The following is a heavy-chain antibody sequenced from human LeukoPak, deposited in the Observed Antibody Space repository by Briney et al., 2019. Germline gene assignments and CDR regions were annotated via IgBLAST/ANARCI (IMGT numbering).Heavy chain of an antibody. V-gene: IGHV3-23*01. Sequence: GGSLRLSCAASGFTFSNYAMSWVRPAPGKGLEWVSAIVGSGGDTYYADSVKGRFTISRDNSKNTLYLQMNSLRAEDTAVYYCAKVKGWFDPWGQGTLVTVFS. CDR2: IVGSGGDT. CDR3: AKVKGWFDP. CDR1: GFTFSNYA. J-gene: IGHJ5*02.